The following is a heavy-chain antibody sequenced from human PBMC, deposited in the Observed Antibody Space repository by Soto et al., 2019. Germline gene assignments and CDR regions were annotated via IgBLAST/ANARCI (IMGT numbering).Heavy chain of an antibody. V-gene: IGHV1-69*06. J-gene: IGHJ5*02. CDR3: ARDGTTGWFGELNWFDP. CDR1: GGTFSCYA. D-gene: IGHD3-10*01. Sequence: QVQLVQSGAEVKKPGSSVKVSCKASGGTFSCYAISWVRQAPGQGLEWMGGIIPIFGTANYAQKFQGRVTSTADKSTSTAYMELSSLRSEDTAVYYCARDGTTGWFGELNWFDPWGQGTLVTVSS. CDR2: IIPIFGTA.